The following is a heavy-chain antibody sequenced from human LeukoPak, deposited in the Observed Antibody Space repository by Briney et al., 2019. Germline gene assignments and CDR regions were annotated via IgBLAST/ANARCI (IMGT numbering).Heavy chain of an antibody. Sequence: GGSLRLSCAASGFTFSSYSMNWVRQAPGKGLEWVSSISSSSSYIYYADSVKGRFTISRDNAKNSLYLQMNSLRAEDTAVYYCARDMSIAAAGTHRGDYWGQGTLVTVAS. D-gene: IGHD6-13*01. CDR3: ARDMSIAAAGTHRGDY. J-gene: IGHJ4*02. CDR1: GFTFSSYS. V-gene: IGHV3-21*01. CDR2: ISSSSSYI.